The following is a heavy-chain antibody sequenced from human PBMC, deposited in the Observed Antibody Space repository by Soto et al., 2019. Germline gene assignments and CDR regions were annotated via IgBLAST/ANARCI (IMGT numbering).Heavy chain of an antibody. Sequence: EVQLLESGGGLVQPGGSLRLSCVVSGFTFRNFAFSWVRQAPGRGLEWVSSVSGNGAYTHYGDSVNGRFTISRDNSENTLYLQMNSLRAEDTAVYYCAKDRAFGDYYYGGLDVWGQGTTVTVSS. D-gene: IGHD3-10*01. CDR3: AKDRAFGDYYYGGLDV. J-gene: IGHJ6*02. V-gene: IGHV3-23*01. CDR1: GFTFRNFA. CDR2: VSGNGAYT.